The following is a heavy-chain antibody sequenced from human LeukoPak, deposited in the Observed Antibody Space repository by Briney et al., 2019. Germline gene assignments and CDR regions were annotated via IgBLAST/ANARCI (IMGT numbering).Heavy chain of an antibody. D-gene: IGHD3-22*01. V-gene: IGHV3-53*01. CDR1: GFTVSSNY. J-gene: IGHJ3*02. CDR2: IYSGGGT. CDR3: ARDVHYYDSSGYSYAFDI. Sequence: QAGGSLRLSCAASGFTVSSNYMSCVRHAPGKGLEWVSVIYSGGGTYYADSVKGRFTISRDNSKHTLSLKMNSLRPEDTAVYYCARDVHYYDSSGYSYAFDIWGQGTMVTVSS.